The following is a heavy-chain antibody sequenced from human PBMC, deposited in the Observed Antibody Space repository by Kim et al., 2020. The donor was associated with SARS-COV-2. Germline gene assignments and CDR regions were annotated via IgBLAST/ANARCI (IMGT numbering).Heavy chain of an antibody. V-gene: IGHV4-31*03. J-gene: IGHJ4*02. Sequence: SETLSLTCTVSGGSISSGGYYWSWIRQHPGKGLEWIGYIYYSGSTYYNPSLKSRVTISVDTSKNQFSLKLSSVTAADTAVYYCARAPVYYDILTGYYKRGLYYFDNWGQGTLVTVSS. CDR2: IYYSGST. CDR3: ARAPVYYDILTGYYKRGLYYFDN. CDR1: GGSISSGGYY. D-gene: IGHD3-9*01.